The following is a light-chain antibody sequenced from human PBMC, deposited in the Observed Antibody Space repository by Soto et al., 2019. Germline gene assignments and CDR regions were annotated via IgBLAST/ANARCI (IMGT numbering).Light chain of an antibody. V-gene: IGLV1-44*01. Sequence: QSVWTQSPSASGTPGQRVTGSCSGSRSNIGTYTVNWYQQLPGTAPTLLIYLNTQRPSGVPNRFSGSKSGTSASLAISGLQSEDEAEYYCAAWDGSLSAVLFGGATKVTVL. CDR2: LNT. CDR3: AAWDGSLSAVL. J-gene: IGLJ2*01. CDR1: RSNIGTYT.